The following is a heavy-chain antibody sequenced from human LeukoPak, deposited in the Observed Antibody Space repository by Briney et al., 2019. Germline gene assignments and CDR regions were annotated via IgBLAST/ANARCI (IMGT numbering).Heavy chain of an antibody. D-gene: IGHD1-1*01. J-gene: IGHJ4*02. V-gene: IGHV3-23*01. CDR2: ISDRGSRT. CDR1: GITLSNYG. CDR3: VTDGDKWNDFEY. Sequence: HPGGSLRLSCAVSGITLSNYGMSWVRQAPGKGLEWVAGISDRGSRTNYADSVKGRFTISTDHPKNTLYLQMNSLRTENTALYYCVTDGDKWNDFEYWGQGTLVTVSS.